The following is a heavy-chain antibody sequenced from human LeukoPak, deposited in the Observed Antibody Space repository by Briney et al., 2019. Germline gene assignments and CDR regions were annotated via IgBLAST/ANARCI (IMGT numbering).Heavy chain of an antibody. V-gene: IGHV4-59*01. Sequence: PSETLSLTCTVSGGSISSYYWSWIRQPPGKGLEWIGSIHYSGRTSFNPSLERRVTISLDPSKSQFSLKLTSVTAADTAVFFCARDRFGELDYWGQGALVTVSS. CDR2: IHYSGRT. J-gene: IGHJ4*02. D-gene: IGHD3-10*01. CDR3: ARDRFGELDY. CDR1: GGSISSYY.